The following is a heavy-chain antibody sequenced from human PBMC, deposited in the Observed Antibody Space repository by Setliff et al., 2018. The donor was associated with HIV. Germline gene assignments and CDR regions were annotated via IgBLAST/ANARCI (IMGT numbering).Heavy chain of an antibody. CDR3: ARTKAYTVMGFDY. J-gene: IGHJ4*02. CDR2: IYYSGSS. D-gene: IGHD5-18*01. Sequence: SETLSLTCTVSGGSISSHYWSWIRQPPGKGLEWIGSIYYSGSSWLNPSLKSRVNISVYTSKNQFTLNLSSVTAADTAVYYCARTKAYTVMGFDYWGQGTLVTVSS. CDR1: GGSISSHY. V-gene: IGHV4-59*08.